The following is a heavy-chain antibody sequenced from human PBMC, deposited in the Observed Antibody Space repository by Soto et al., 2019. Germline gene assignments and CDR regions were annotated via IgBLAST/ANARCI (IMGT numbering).Heavy chain of an antibody. Sequence: EVQLVESGGGLVQPGGSLRLTCAASGFPFSIYSMNWVRQAPGKGLEWSSYITSDTNTIKYADSVKGRFTISSDNAKNLVDLQMDSLRDEDTAVYFCARSVEGHFDYWGQGTVVTVSS. V-gene: IGHV3-48*02. J-gene: IGHJ4*02. CDR3: ARSVEGHFDY. CDR1: GFPFSIYS. CDR2: ITSDTNTI. D-gene: IGHD6-19*01.